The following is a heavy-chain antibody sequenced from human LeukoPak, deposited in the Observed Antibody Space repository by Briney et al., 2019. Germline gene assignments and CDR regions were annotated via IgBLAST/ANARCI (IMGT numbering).Heavy chain of an antibody. CDR3: ARARFDYPNGD. V-gene: IGHV3-23*01. J-gene: IGHJ4*02. D-gene: IGHD3-10*01. CDR2: ISGSGGST. CDR1: GFTFSSYA. Sequence: PGGSLRLSCAASGFTFSSYAMRWVRQAPGKGLEWVSEISGSGGSTYYADSVKGRFTISRDNSKNTLYLQMNSLRAEDTAVYDCARARFDYPNGDWGQGTLVTVSS.